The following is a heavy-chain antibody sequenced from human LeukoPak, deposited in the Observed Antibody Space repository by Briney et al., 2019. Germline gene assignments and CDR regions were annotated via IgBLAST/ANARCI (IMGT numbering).Heavy chain of an antibody. D-gene: IGHD6-19*01. CDR1: GFTFSSYA. CDR3: AKDPNSSGWYYFDY. Sequence: GVLRLSCAASGFTFSSYAMSWVRQAPGKGLEWASAISGSGGSTYYADSVKGRFTISRDNSKNTLYLQMNSLRAEDTAVYYCAKDPNSSGWYYFDYWGQGTLVTVSS. CDR2: ISGSGGST. J-gene: IGHJ4*02. V-gene: IGHV3-23*01.